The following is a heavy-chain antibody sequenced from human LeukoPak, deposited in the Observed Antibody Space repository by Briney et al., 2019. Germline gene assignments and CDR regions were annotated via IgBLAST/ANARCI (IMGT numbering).Heavy chain of an antibody. D-gene: IGHD3-9*01. J-gene: IGHJ4*02. CDR2: ISSSGSTI. CDR1: GFTFSSYE. V-gene: IGHV3-48*03. Sequence: GGSLRLSCAASGFTFSSYEMNWVRQAPGKGLEWVSYISSSGSTIYYADSVRGRFTISRDNAKNSLYLQMNSLRAEDTAVYYCARDPLPYYDILTGYYSQPHYFDYWGQGTLVTVSS. CDR3: ARDPLPYYDILTGYYSQPHYFDY.